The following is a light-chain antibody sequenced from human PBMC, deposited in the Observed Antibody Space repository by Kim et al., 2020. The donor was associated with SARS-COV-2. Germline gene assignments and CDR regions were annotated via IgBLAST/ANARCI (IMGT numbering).Light chain of an antibody. Sequence: QSALTQPASVSGSPGQSITISCTGTSSDVGGYNYVSWYQQHPGKAPKLIIHDVTYRPSGVSNRFSGSKSGNTASLTISGLQAEDEADYYCSSYKTNITGGVFGTGTKVTVL. CDR3: SSYKTNITGGV. J-gene: IGLJ1*01. V-gene: IGLV2-14*03. CDR1: SSDVGGYNY. CDR2: DVT.